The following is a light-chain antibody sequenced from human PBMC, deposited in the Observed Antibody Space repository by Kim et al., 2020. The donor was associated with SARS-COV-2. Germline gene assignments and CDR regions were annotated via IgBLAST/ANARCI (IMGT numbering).Light chain of an antibody. J-gene: IGLJ1*01. CDR1: SSNIGAGYD. CDR3: QSYDSSLSGYV. V-gene: IGLV1-40*01. CDR2: GNN. Sequence: RVTISCTGSSSNIGAGYDVHWYQQLPGTAPKLLIYGNNNRPSGVPDRFSGSKSGTSASLVITGLQAEDEADYYCQSYDSSLSGYVFGTGTKVTVL.